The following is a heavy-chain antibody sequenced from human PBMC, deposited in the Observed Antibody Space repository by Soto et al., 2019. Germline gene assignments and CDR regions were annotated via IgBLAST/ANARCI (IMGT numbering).Heavy chain of an antibody. Sequence: SVKVSCKASGGTFTDLGLHWVRQAPGQGLEWMGGIIPIFGTPNYAQKFQGRVIITADEFTSTAHMELSSLRSEDTAVYYCARGWDHYDSSGLLTWFDPWGQGTLVTVS. J-gene: IGHJ5*02. CDR1: GGTFTDLG. CDR2: IIPIFGTP. D-gene: IGHD3-22*01. V-gene: IGHV1-69*13. CDR3: ARGWDHYDSSGLLTWFDP.